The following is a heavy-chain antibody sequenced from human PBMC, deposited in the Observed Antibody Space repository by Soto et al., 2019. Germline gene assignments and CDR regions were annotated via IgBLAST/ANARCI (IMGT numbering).Heavy chain of an antibody. CDR1: GGSISSSSYY. CDR3: ARQAATGGYYFDY. J-gene: IGHJ4*02. Sequence: SETLSLTCTVSGGSISSSSYYWGWIRQPPGKGLEWIGSIYYSGSTYYNPSLKSRVTISVDTSKNQFSLMLSSVTAADTAVYYCARQAATGGYYFDYWGQGTLVTVSS. CDR2: IYYSGST. D-gene: IGHD3-10*01. V-gene: IGHV4-39*01.